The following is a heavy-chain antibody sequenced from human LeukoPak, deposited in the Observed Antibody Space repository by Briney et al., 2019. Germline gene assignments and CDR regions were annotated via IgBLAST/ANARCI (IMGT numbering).Heavy chain of an antibody. CDR1: GFSVTNNY. V-gene: IGHV3-53*01. J-gene: IGHJ3*02. CDR2: IYSGGGT. D-gene: IGHD3-16*01. Sequence: GGSLRLSCAVSGFSVTNNYMSWVRQAPGKGLEWVSVIYSGGGTSYADSVKGRFTISRDSSNNTLYLQMNSLRAEDTAVYYGARSVLRGNDAFDIWGQGTMVTVSS. CDR3: ARSVLRGNDAFDI.